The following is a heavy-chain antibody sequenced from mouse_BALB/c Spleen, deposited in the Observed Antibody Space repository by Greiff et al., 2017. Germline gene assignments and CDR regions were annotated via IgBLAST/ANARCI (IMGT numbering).Heavy chain of an antibody. J-gene: IGHJ3*01. CDR2: INPSNGGT. CDR1: GYTFTSYY. D-gene: IGHD1-1*02. V-gene: IGHV1S81*02. Sequence: QVQLQQSGAELVKPGASVKLSCKASGYTFTSYYMYWVKQRPGQGLEWIGEINPSNGGTNFNEKFKSKATLTVDKSSSTAYMQLSSLTSEDSAVYYCTRSGGNTLFAYWGQGTLVTVSA. CDR3: TRSGGNTLFAY.